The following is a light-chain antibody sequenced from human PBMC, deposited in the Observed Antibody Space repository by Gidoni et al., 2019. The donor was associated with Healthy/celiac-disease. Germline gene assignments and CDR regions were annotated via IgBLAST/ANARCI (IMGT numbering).Light chain of an antibody. Sequence: IQMTQSPSSLSASVVDRGTITCQASQDISNYLNWYQQKPGKAPKLLIYDASNLETGVPSRFSGSGSGTDFTFTISSLQPEDIATYYCQQYDNLPLFTFGPGTKVDIK. CDR3: QQYDNLPLFT. V-gene: IGKV1-33*01. CDR1: QDISNY. J-gene: IGKJ3*01. CDR2: DAS.